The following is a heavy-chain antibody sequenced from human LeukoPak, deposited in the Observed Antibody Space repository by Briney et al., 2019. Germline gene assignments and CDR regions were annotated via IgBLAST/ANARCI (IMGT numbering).Heavy chain of an antibody. V-gene: IGHV1-46*01. CDR3: ARDNSVGDSAWWFDP. CDR2: INPSGDNT. Sequence: ASVKVSCKASGYTFTSYGISWVRQAPGQGLEWMGLINPSGDNTWYAQKFQGRVTMTRDMATSTDYMEVSSLRSEDTAVYYCARDNSVGDSAWWFDPWGQGTLVTVSS. CDR1: GYTFTSYG. J-gene: IGHJ5*02. D-gene: IGHD5-12*01.